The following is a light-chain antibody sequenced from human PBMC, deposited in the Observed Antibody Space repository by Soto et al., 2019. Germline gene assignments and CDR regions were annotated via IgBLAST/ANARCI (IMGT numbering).Light chain of an antibody. CDR3: QQYGSPYT. CDR2: GAS. Sequence: EIVLTQSPGTLSLSPGERATLSCRASQSVSSSYLAWYQQKPVQAPRLLIYGASSRATGIPDRFSGSGSGTYFTLTISRLELEDCAVYYCQQYGSPYTFGQGSKLEIK. J-gene: IGKJ2*01. V-gene: IGKV3-20*01. CDR1: QSVSSSY.